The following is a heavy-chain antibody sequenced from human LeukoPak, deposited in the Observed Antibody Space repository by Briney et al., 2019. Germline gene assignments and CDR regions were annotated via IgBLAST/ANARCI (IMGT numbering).Heavy chain of an antibody. V-gene: IGHV4-61*01. CDR3: ARQDFFDSSGYLGVNY. CDR2: IYYSGST. CDR1: GGSISSGSYY. D-gene: IGHD3-22*01. J-gene: IGHJ4*01. Sequence: SETLSPTCTVSGGSISSGSYYWSWIRQPPGKGLEWIGHIYYSGSTKYNPSLKSRVTISLDTSKNQFSLKLSSVTAADMAVYYCARQDFFDSSGYLGVNYWGHGALVTVSS.